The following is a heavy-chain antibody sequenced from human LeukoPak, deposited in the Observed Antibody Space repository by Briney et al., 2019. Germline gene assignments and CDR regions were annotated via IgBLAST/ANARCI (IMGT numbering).Heavy chain of an antibody. J-gene: IGHJ5*02. CDR1: GFTFSSYS. CDR2: ITSSSSAI. Sequence: HTGGSLRLSCAASGFTFSSYSINWVRLAPGRGLEWLSHITSSSSAIYYADSVKGRFTISRDNAKNSLYLQMNSLRAEDTAVYYCAREYSSSWGGYNWFDPWGQGTLVTVSS. CDR3: AREYSSSWGGYNWFDP. V-gene: IGHV3-48*01. D-gene: IGHD6-6*01.